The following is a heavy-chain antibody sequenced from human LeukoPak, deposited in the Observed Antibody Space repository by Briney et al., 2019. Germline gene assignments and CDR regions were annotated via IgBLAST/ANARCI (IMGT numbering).Heavy chain of an antibody. CDR2: ARSQASGYST. Sequence: GGSLRLSCAASGFTLRDHSMDWVRQAPGKGLEWVGRARSQASGYSTEYAASVKGRFTILRDDSETSVYLQMNSLKTDDTAIYFCARDARYLTGTSSYYYYMGVWGKGTTVTVSS. D-gene: IGHD1-14*01. CDR3: ARDARYLTGTSSYYYYMGV. V-gene: IGHV3-72*01. J-gene: IGHJ6*03. CDR1: GFTLRDHS.